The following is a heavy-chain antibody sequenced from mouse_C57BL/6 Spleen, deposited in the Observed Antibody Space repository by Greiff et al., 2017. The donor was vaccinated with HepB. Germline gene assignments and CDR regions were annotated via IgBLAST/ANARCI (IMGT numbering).Heavy chain of an antibody. CDR2: IDPETGGT. J-gene: IGHJ3*01. CDR3: TGPYGNYGAWFAY. V-gene: IGHV1-15*01. CDR1: GYTFTDYE. Sequence: QVQLQQSGAELVRPGASVTLSCKASGYTFTDYEMHWVKQTPVHGLEWIGAIDPETGGTAYNQKFKGKAILTADKSSSTAYMELRSLTSEDSAVYYCTGPYGNYGAWFAYWGQGTLVTVSA. D-gene: IGHD2-1*01.